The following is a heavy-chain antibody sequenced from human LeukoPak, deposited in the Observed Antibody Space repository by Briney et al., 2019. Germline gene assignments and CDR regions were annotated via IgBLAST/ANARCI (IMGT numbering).Heavy chain of an antibody. CDR1: GFTFDDYA. J-gene: IGHJ4*02. V-gene: IGHV3-23*01. CDR2: ISGSGGST. CDR3: AKDTLRYGDSVWDY. D-gene: IGHD4-17*01. Sequence: GRSLRLSCAASGFTFDDYAMHWVRQAPGKGLEWVSAISGSGGSTYYADSVKGRFTISRDNSKNTLYLQMNSLRAEDTAVYYCAKDTLRYGDSVWDYWGQGTLVTVSS.